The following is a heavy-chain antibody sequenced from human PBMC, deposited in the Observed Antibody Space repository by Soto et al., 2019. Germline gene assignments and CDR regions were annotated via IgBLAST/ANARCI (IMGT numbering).Heavy chain of an antibody. CDR2: INHSGST. CDR1: GWSFSGYY. CDR3: ARDKITGLFDY. J-gene: IGHJ4*02. D-gene: IGHD2-8*02. Sequence: PSETLSLTCAVYGWSFSGYYWTWIRQPPGTGLEWIGEINHSGSTNYNPSFKSRVTISVDTSKNQFSLKLTSVTAADTAVYYCARDKITGLFDYWGQGTLVTVS. V-gene: IGHV4-34*01.